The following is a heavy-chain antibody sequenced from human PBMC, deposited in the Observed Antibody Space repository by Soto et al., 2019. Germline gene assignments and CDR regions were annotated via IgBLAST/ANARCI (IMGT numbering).Heavy chain of an antibody. J-gene: IGHJ4*02. CDR1: GFTFSSYG. CDR3: AKARYSGSYFLFDY. CDR2: ISYDGSNK. D-gene: IGHD1-26*01. V-gene: IGHV3-30*18. Sequence: QVQLVESGGGVVQPGRSLRLSCAASGFTFSSYGMHWVRQAPGKGLEWVAVISYDGSNKYYADSVKGRFTISRDNSKNTLYLQMNSLRAEDTAVYYCAKARYSGSYFLFDYWGQGTLVTVSS.